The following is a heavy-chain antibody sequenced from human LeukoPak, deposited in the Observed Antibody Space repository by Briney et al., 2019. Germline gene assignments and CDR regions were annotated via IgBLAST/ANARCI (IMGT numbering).Heavy chain of an antibody. V-gene: IGHV4-39*01. Sequence: PSETLSLTCTVSGGSVSSSSYYWGWIRQPPGKGLEWLGSMYYSGSTYYNPSLKSRVTISVDTSKNQFSLKLSSVTAADTAVSYCARRSIAAHTFDYWGQGTLVTVSS. J-gene: IGHJ4*02. CDR1: GGSVSSSSYY. CDR2: MYYSGST. CDR3: ARRSIAAHTFDY. D-gene: IGHD6-6*01.